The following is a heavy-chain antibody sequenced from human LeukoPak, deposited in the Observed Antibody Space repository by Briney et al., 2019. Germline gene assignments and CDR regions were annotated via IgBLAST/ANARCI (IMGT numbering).Heavy chain of an antibody. CDR3: AKDLHGGYSSDY. V-gene: IGHV3-30*02. Sequence: GGSLRLPCAASGFIFNNFGMHWVRQAPGKGLEFVAFMGFEGVDKYYADSVKGRFTISKDNSKATLYLRMNSLRPEDTAIYYCAKDLHGGYSSDYWGQGTLVTVSS. D-gene: IGHD4-23*01. CDR1: GFIFNNFG. J-gene: IGHJ4*02. CDR2: MGFEGVDK.